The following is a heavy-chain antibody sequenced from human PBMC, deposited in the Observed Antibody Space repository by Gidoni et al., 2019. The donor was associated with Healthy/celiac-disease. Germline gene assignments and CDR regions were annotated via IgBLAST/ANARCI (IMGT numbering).Heavy chain of an antibody. J-gene: IGHJ5*02. V-gene: IGHV1-24*01. CDR1: GYTLPELS. CDR3: ATALYSSSWYRFDP. D-gene: IGHD6-13*01. CDR2: FDPEDGET. Sequence: QVQLVQSGAEVKKPGASVTASCKVSGYTLPELSMHWVRQDPGKGLEWMGGFDPEDGETIYAQKFQGRVTMTEDTSTDTAYMELSSLRSEDTAVYYCATALYSSSWYRFDPWGQGTLVTVSS.